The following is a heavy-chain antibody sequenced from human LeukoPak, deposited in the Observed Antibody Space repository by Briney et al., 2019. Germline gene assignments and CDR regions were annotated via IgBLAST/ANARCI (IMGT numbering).Heavy chain of an antibody. J-gene: IGHJ6*03. V-gene: IGHV3-72*01. Sequence: GGSLRLSCAASGFTFSDHYMDWARQAPGKGLEWVGRSRDKANRYTTEYAASVQGRFTISRDDSKNSLYLQMNNLKTEDTAVYYCARNYYMDVWGKGTTVTVSS. CDR1: GFTFSDHY. CDR3: ARNYYMDV. CDR2: SRDKANRYTT.